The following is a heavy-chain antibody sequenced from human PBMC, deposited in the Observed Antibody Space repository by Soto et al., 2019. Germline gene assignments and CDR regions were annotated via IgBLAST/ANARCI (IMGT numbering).Heavy chain of an antibody. CDR2: IYYSGST. CDR3: ARGIPAARPSNWFDP. D-gene: IGHD6-6*01. CDR1: GCSISSGGYY. J-gene: IGHJ5*02. V-gene: IGHV4-31*03. Sequence: TLSLTCTVSGCSISSGGYYWSWIRQHPGKGLEWIGYIYYSGSTYYNPSLKSRVTISVDTSKNQFSLKLSSVTAADTAVYYCARGIPAARPSNWFDPWGQGTLVTVS.